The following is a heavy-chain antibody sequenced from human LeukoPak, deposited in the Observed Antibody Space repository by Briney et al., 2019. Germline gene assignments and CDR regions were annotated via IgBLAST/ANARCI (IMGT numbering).Heavy chain of an antibody. J-gene: IGHJ4*02. Sequence: GESLKISCKASGYSFTNYWIGWVRQMPGKGPEWMGMINPGDTNIAYSPSFQGQVTISADRSINTAYLQWSSLKASDTAMYYCARPRRAERDEDFWGQGTLVTVSS. V-gene: IGHV5-51*06. CDR1: GYSFTNYW. CDR2: INPGDTNI. D-gene: IGHD1-1*01. CDR3: ARPRRAERDEDF.